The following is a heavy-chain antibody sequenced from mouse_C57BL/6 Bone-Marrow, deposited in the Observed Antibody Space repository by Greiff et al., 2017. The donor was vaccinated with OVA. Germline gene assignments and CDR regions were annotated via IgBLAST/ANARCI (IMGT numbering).Heavy chain of an antibody. J-gene: IGHJ3*01. Sequence: VQLQQPGAELVRPGASVKLSCTASGFNIKDDYMHWVKQRPEQGLEWIGWIDPENGDTEYASKFQGKATITADTSSNTAYLQLSSLTSEDTAVYYCTTGLGPFAYWGQGTLVTVSA. D-gene: IGHD4-1*01. CDR1: GFNIKDDY. CDR2: IDPENGDT. V-gene: IGHV14-4*01. CDR3: TTGLGPFAY.